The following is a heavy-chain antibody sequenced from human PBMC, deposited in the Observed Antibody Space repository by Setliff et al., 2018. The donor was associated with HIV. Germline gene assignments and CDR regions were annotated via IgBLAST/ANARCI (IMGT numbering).Heavy chain of an antibody. D-gene: IGHD2-15*01. CDR3: VRGFPHCSGGTCYGGRFDY. CDR1: GGSFSGYY. Sequence: SETLSLTCAVYGGSFSGYYWSWIRPPPGKGLEWIGEINHSGNINYNPSLESRVIISIDTSKNQFSLNLRSVTAADTAVYFCVRGFPHCSGGTCYGGRFDYWGQGTLVTVAS. J-gene: IGHJ4*02. CDR2: INHSGNI. V-gene: IGHV4-34*01.